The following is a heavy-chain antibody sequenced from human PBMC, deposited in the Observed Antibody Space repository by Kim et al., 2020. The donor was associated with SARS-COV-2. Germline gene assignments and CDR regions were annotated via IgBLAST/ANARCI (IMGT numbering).Heavy chain of an antibody. J-gene: IGHJ5*02. CDR3: TRGDSTGWSS. D-gene: IGHD6-19*01. V-gene: IGHV3-13*01. Sequence: DTYYGVSVKGRFTISIENAKSSLYLQMNNLRAGDTAMYYCTRGDSTGWSSWGQGTLVTVSS. CDR2: DT.